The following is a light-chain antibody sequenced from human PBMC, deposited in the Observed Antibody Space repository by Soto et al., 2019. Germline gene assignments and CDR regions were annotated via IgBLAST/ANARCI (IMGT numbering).Light chain of an antibody. Sequence: DIQMTQSPSTLSASAVDRVTLTCRASQTIDSWLAWYQKKPGKAPILLISKASTLASGVPLRFSGGGSGTEFTLTISSLQPDDFATYYCQQYCSTSITFGQGTRLENK. CDR1: QTIDSW. V-gene: IGKV1-5*03. CDR3: QQYCSTSIT. J-gene: IGKJ5*01. CDR2: KAS.